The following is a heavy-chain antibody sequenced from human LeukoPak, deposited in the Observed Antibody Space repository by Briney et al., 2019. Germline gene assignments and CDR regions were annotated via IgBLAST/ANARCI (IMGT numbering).Heavy chain of an antibody. J-gene: IGHJ4*02. D-gene: IGHD2-15*01. Sequence: SETLSLTCTVSGGSISSYYWSWIRQPPGKGLEWIGYIYYSGSTNYNPSLKSRVTISVDTSKNQLSLKLSSVTAADTAVCYCARDCSGTSCYDYWGQGTLVTVSS. CDR3: ARDCSGTSCYDY. CDR2: IYYSGST. V-gene: IGHV4-59*01. CDR1: GGSISSYY.